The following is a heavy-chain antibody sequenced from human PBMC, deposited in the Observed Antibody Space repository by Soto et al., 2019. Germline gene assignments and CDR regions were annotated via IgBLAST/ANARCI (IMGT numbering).Heavy chain of an antibody. CDR1: GFTFSNTW. CDR2: IKSKTDGGTT. CDR3: TTTVGSSWSDYYYGMDV. Sequence: PGGSLRLSCAASGFTFSNTWMNWVRQAPGKGLEWVGRIKSKTDGGTTDYAAPVKGRFTISRDDSKNTLYLQMNSLKTEDTAVYYCTTTVGSSWSDYYYGMDVWGQGTTVTVSS. V-gene: IGHV3-15*07. J-gene: IGHJ6*02. D-gene: IGHD6-13*01.